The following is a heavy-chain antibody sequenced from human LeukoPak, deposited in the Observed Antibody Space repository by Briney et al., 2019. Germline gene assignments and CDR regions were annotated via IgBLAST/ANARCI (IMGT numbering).Heavy chain of an antibody. D-gene: IGHD3-22*01. J-gene: IGHJ6*03. CDR2: ISVRAATI. CDR3: ARRARSYYYDSSGYYYYYYYMDV. V-gene: IGHV3-48*03. CDR1: GFDLGHYE. Sequence: GGSLRLSCAASGFDLGHYEVNWVRQAPGKGLEWIAHISVRAATIYYGDSVEGRFTISRDDAKNSLFLQMNSLRAEDTAVYYCARRARSYYYDSSGYYYYYYYMDVWGKGTTVTVSS.